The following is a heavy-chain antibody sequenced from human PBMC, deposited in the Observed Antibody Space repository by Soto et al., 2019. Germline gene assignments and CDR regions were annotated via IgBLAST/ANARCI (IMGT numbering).Heavy chain of an antibody. CDR1: GGSISSSSYY. J-gene: IGHJ4*02. V-gene: IGHV4-39*01. CDR3: ARQELRYFDWLSYFDY. D-gene: IGHD3-9*01. Sequence: QLQLQESGPGLVKPSETLSLTCTVSGGSISSSSYYWGWIRQPPGKGLEWIGSIYYSGSTYYNPSLKSRVTISVDTSKNQSSLKLSSVTAADTAVYDWARQELRYFDWLSYFDYWGQGTLVTVSS. CDR2: IYYSGST.